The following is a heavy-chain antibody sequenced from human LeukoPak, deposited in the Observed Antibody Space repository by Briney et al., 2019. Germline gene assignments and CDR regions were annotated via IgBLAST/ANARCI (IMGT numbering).Heavy chain of an antibody. V-gene: IGHV4-34*01. J-gene: IGHJ4*02. CDR1: GGSFSGYY. Sequence: SETLSLTCAVYGGSFSGYYWSWIRQPPGKGLEWIGEINHSGTTNYNPSLKRPLTISVDTSKNQFSLKLSSAIAADTAVYYCARVTAAAGLRRFDYWGQGNLVTVFS. D-gene: IGHD6-13*01. CDR2: INHSGTT. CDR3: ARVTAAAGLRRFDY.